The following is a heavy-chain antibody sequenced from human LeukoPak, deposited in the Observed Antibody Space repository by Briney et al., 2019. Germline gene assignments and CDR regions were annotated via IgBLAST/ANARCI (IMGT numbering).Heavy chain of an antibody. Sequence: GGSLRLSCAASGFTFSSYSMNWVRQAPGKGLEWVSSISSSSYIYYADSVKGRFTISRDNAKNSLYLQMNSLRAEDTAVYYCARDVRFLEWLSDYWGQGTLVTVSS. V-gene: IGHV3-21*01. CDR3: ARDVRFLEWLSDY. CDR2: ISSSSYI. J-gene: IGHJ4*02. CDR1: GFTFSSYS. D-gene: IGHD3-3*01.